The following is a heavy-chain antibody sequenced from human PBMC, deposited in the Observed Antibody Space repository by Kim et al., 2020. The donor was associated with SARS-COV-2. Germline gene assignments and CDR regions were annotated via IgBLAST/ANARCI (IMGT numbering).Heavy chain of an antibody. D-gene: IGHD3-10*01. CDR3: ARDIGSGSYRPIYGMDV. J-gene: IGHJ6*02. CDR2: ISYDGSNK. Sequence: GGSLRLSCAASGFTFSSYGMHWVRQAPGKGLEWVAVISYDGSNKYYADTVKGRFTISRDNSKNTLYLQMNSLRAEDTAVYYCARDIGSGSYRPIYGMDVWGQGTTVTVSS. V-gene: IGHV3-33*05. CDR1: GFTFSSYG.